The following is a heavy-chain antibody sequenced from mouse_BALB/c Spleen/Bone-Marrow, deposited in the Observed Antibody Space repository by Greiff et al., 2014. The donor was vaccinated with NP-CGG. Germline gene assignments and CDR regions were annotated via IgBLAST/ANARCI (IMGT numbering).Heavy chain of an antibody. CDR1: GFNIKDTY. CDR3: VSYYYGNYFDS. V-gene: IGHV14-3*02. Sequence: VQLQQSGAELVKPGASVKLSCTASGFNIKDTYMHWVKQRPEQGLEWIGRIYPANGNTKYDPKFQGKATITADTSSNTAYLQLSSLTSEDTAVYYCVSYYYGNYFDSWGQGTTPTVSS. CDR2: IYPANGNT. D-gene: IGHD1-1*01. J-gene: IGHJ2*01.